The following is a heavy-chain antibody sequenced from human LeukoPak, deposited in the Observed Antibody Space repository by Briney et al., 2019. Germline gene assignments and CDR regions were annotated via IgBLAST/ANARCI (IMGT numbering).Heavy chain of an antibody. Sequence: PSETLSLTCAVSGGSISSGGYSWSWIRQPPGKGLEWIGYIYHGGSTYYNPSLKSRVTISVDRSKNQFSLKLSSVTAADTAVYYCARFVRRQQFQYYSGASDYYYDAFDVWGHGTMVTVSS. CDR2: IYHGGST. CDR1: GGSISSGGYS. CDR3: ARFVRRQQFQYYSGASDYYYDAFDV. V-gene: IGHV4-30-2*01. D-gene: IGHD3-22*01. J-gene: IGHJ3*01.